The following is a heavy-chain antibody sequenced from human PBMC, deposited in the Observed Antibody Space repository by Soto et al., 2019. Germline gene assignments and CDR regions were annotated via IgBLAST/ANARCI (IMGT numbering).Heavy chain of an antibody. CDR3: AKDHYDILTAYYTPHFDY. D-gene: IGHD3-9*01. CDR1: GFTFTRFT. CDR2: MSGGGATT. V-gene: IGHV3-23*01. J-gene: IGHJ4*02. Sequence: PGGPLTPSCSASGFTFTRFTISWVRQAPGKGLEWVSAMSGGGATTYYADSVRGGFTISRDNSKNTLSLQMNSLSAEDTAVYHCAKDHYDILTAYYTPHFDYWGQGILVTVSS.